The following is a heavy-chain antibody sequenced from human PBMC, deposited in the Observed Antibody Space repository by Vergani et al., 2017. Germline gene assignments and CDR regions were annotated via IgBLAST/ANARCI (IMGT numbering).Heavy chain of an antibody. Sequence: QVQLQESGPGLVKSSETLSLTCSVSFDSIRNLYCNWIRQPPGKGLEWIGPIHYSENTNYNPSLKTLVTISVDTSKIQFSLTLTSVTAADTAVYYCASDTHSGQRADRWGQGILVTVTS. D-gene: IGHD6-19*01. CDR3: ASDTHSGQRADR. CDR1: FDSIRNLY. CDR2: IHYSENT. J-gene: IGHJ5*02. V-gene: IGHV4-59*11.